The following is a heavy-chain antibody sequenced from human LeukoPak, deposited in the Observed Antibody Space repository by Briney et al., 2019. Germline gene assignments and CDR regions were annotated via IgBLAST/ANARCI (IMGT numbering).Heavy chain of an antibody. CDR3: ASTERCSTTCPLDY. CDR1: GGSISSYY. J-gene: IGHJ4*02. Sequence: SETLSLTCTVSGGSISSYYWSWIRQPPGKGLEWIGYIYYSGSTNYNPSLKSRVTMSVDTSKNQFSLKLNSVTAADTAVYYCASTERCSTTCPLDYWGQGTLVTVSS. D-gene: IGHD2-2*01. CDR2: IYYSGST. V-gene: IGHV4-59*12.